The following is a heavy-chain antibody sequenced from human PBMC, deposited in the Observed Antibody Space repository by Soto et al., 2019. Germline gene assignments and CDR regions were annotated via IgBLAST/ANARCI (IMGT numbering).Heavy chain of an antibody. J-gene: IGHJ4*02. CDR3: ARPSFWGSFDH. V-gene: IGHV4-4*01. Sequence: GLEWIGEISHSETMNYNLSLNNRVNISIDKSNNHFSLRLSSLTAADTAVAFCARPSFWGSFDHCGQGALVTVSS. D-gene: IGHD3-16*01. CDR2: ISHSETM.